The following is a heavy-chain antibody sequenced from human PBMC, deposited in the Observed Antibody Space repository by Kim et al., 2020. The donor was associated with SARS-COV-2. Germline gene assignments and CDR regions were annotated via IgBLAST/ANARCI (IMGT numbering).Heavy chain of an antibody. CDR1: GGSVSSGSYY. V-gene: IGHV4-61*01. J-gene: IGHJ5*01. Sequence: SQTLSLTCTVSGGSVSSGSYYWSWIRQPPGKGLEWIGYIYYSGSTNYNPSLKSRVTISVDTSKNQFSLKLSSVTAADTAVYYCARGVYCSSTSCYGILNW. CDR3: ARGVYCSSTSCYGILNW. D-gene: IGHD2-2*01. CDR2: IYYSGST.